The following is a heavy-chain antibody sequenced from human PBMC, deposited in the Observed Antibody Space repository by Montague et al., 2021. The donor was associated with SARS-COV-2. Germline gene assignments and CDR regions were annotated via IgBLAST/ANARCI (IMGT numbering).Heavy chain of an antibody. CDR2: IYFNGNT. D-gene: IGHD3-16*01. Sequence: SETLSLTCSVSGVSVSSNNYYWTWIRQPPGKGLEWIGYIYFNGNTILXPSLEGRVTTSLDTSKNHFSLRLTSVTPADTAVYYCAREVVGVKTNWLDTWGQGTLVTVSS. CDR3: AREVVGVKTNWLDT. J-gene: IGHJ5*02. V-gene: IGHV4-61*03. CDR1: GVSVSSNNYY.